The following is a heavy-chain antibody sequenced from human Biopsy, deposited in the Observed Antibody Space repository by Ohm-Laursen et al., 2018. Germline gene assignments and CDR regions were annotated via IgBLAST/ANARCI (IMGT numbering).Heavy chain of an antibody. CDR3: AADINVWNVNY. V-gene: IGHV1-24*01. J-gene: IGHJ4*02. CDR2: FAPENGRI. CDR1: GYSVTELS. D-gene: IGHD1-1*01. Sequence: ASVKVSCKVSGYSVTELSMHWVRQAPGQGLEWMGGFAPENGRIVYSQKFQGRVTMTEDTSTNTAYMEVWRLRSDDTAVYYCAADINVWNVNYWGQGTQVSVSS.